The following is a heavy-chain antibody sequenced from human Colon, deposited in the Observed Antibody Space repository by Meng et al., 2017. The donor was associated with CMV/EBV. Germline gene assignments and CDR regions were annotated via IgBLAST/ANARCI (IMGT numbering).Heavy chain of an antibody. V-gene: IGHV1-2*02. CDR1: GYTFTPYY. CDR2: TLPKTGAL. Sequence: QLRLVQFGAEGKNPVASGKVSCKASGYTFTPYYIHWVRQAPGQGLEWVGCTLPKTGALDYAQKFRGRITLTTDTSITTAYMELSGLTSDDTAVYYCIRENWYYDYWGLGTLVTVSS. CDR3: IRENWYYDY. D-gene: IGHD1-1*01. J-gene: IGHJ4*02.